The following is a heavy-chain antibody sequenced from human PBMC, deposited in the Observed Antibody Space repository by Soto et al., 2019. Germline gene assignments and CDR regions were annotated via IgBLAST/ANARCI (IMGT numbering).Heavy chain of an antibody. CDR2: IYYSGST. V-gene: IGHV4-39*01. D-gene: IGHD3-3*02. Sequence: SETLSLTCTVSGGSISSSSYYWGWIRQPPGKGLEWIGSIYYSGSTYYNPSLKSRVTISVDTSKNQFSLKLSSVTAADTAVYYCASPKLAFYNWFDPWGQGTLVTAPQ. J-gene: IGHJ5*02. CDR3: ASPKLAFYNWFDP. CDR1: GGSISSSSYY.